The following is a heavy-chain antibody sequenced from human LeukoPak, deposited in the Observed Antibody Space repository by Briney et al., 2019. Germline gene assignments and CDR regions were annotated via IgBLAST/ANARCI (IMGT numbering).Heavy chain of an antibody. Sequence: ASVKVSCKASGYAFTNYGISWVRQAPGQGREWMGWISAYNTNTNYAQKLQGRVTMTTDTSPSTAYMELRSLRSDDTAVYYCARVVLDHYYDSSGYLGTLDYWGQGTLVTVSS. V-gene: IGHV1-18*01. CDR1: GYAFTNYG. J-gene: IGHJ4*02. CDR3: ARVVLDHYYDSSGYLGTLDY. D-gene: IGHD3-22*01. CDR2: ISAYNTNT.